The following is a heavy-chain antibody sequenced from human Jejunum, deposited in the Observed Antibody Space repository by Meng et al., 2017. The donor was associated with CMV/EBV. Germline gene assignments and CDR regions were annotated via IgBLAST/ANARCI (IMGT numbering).Heavy chain of an antibody. J-gene: IGHJ3*02. V-gene: IGHV3-30*02. CDR1: SSSKNG. Sequence: SSSKNGLHWVRQAPGKGLEWVAFIRYDGNMRYYGDSVKGRFTISRDDSKETLYLQMNSLRPDDTAVYYCAREGLRGVDAFDIWGQGTMVTVSS. D-gene: IGHD3-10*01. CDR3: AREGLRGVDAFDI. CDR2: IRYDGNMR.